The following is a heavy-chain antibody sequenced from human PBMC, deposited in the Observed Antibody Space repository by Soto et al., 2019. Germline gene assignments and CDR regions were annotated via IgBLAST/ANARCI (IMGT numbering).Heavy chain of an antibody. CDR2: IDPRSGDR. CDR1: GYTFTDLY. V-gene: IGHV1-2*02. J-gene: IGHJ4*02. CDR3: ARDNYGTLDY. D-gene: IGHD3-10*01. Sequence: QVQLVQSGAEVKKPGASVTVSCKPSGYTFTDLYIHWVRQAPGQGLEWMGWIDPRSGDRRITQKFQGRVTMTRDTSTSTGYMELTSLTSDDTAVYYCARDNYGTLDYWGQGTLVTVSS.